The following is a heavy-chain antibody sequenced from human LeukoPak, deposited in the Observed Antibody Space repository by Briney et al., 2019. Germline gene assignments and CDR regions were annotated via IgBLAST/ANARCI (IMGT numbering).Heavy chain of an antibody. J-gene: IGHJ4*02. CDR1: GVSVRTMSSY. CDR3: ARVKDSGYDYRDY. CDR2: VSYTGQP. D-gene: IGHD5-12*01. Sequence: SETLSLTCTVSGVSVRTMSSYWSWIRQPPGEGPQWIGYVSYTGQPYYMPSLRSRVTISADMSKNQFSLQLNSVSAADTAVYYCARVKDSGYDYRDYWGQGTLVTVSS. V-gene: IGHV4-30-2*01.